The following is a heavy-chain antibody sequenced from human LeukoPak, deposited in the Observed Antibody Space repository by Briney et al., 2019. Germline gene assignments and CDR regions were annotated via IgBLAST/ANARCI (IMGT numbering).Heavy chain of an antibody. CDR1: GFTFSSYA. Sequence: PGGSLRLSCAASGFTFSSYAMSWVRQAPGKGLEWVGRIKSKTDGGTTDYAAPVKGRFTISRDDSKNTLYLQMNSLKTEDTAVYYCTTAHLLGAFDIWGQGTMVTVSS. CDR3: TTAHLLGAFDI. V-gene: IGHV3-15*01. CDR2: IKSKTDGGTT. J-gene: IGHJ3*02.